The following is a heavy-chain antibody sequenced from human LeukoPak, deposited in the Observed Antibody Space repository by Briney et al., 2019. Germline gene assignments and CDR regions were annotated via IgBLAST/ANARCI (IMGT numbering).Heavy chain of an antibody. CDR2: IDPSDSYT. J-gene: IGHJ4*02. CDR1: GSIFTSYW. Sequence: GASLQISCECSGSIFTSYWIRWVRQLAGKGVEWMGRIDPSDSYTNYSPSFQGHVTISADKSISTAYLQWSSLKASDTAMYYCARRGKNYYGSGTYYWGQGTLVTVSS. D-gene: IGHD3-10*01. V-gene: IGHV5-10-1*01. CDR3: ARRGKNYYGSGTYY.